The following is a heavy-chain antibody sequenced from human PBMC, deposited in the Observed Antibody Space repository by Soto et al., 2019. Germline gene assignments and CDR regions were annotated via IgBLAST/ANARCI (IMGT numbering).Heavy chain of an antibody. CDR2: IKQDGSEK. J-gene: IGHJ4*02. V-gene: IGHV3-7*03. Sequence: EVQLVESGGGLVQPGGSLRLSCAASGFTFSTSWMNWVRQAPGKGLEWVADIKQDGSEKYYVDSVKGRFTVSRDNSKNSLFLQMNNLRAEDTAVYYWATGDYFDRRFDNWGQGTLVTVSS. D-gene: IGHD3-22*01. CDR1: GFTFSTSW. CDR3: ATGDYFDRRFDN.